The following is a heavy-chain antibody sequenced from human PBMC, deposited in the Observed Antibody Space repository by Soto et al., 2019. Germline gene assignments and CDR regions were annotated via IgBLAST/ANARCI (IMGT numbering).Heavy chain of an antibody. CDR2: ISHSGST. J-gene: IGHJ5*02. CDR1: GGSFSGYY. CDR3: ARTYCSGGSCYSRWFDP. Sequence: SETLSLTCAVYGGSFSGYYWSRIRQPPGKGLEWIGEISHSGSTNYNPSLKSRVTISVDTSKNQFSLKLSSVTAADTAVYYCARTYCSGGSCYSRWFDPWGQGTLVTVSS. D-gene: IGHD2-15*01. V-gene: IGHV4-34*01.